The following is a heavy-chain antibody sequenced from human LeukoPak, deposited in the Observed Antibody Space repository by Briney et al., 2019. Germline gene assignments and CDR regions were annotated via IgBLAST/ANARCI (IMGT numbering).Heavy chain of an antibody. Sequence: PSKTLSLTCTVSGGSISSSSYYWGWIRQPPGKGLEWIGSIYYSGSTYYNPSLKSRVTISVDTSKNQFSLKLSSVTAADTAVYYCAAQDYGYYLNWFDPWGQGTLVTVSS. D-gene: IGHD4-17*01. V-gene: IGHV4-39*01. J-gene: IGHJ5*02. CDR2: IYYSGST. CDR3: AAQDYGYYLNWFDP. CDR1: GGSISSSSYY.